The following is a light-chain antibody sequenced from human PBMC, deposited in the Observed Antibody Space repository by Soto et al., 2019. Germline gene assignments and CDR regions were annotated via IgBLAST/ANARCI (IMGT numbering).Light chain of an antibody. J-gene: IGKJ1*01. CDR3: QQYVTSPWT. V-gene: IGKV3-20*01. CDR2: GAS. CDR1: QTVSGSY. Sequence: EIVLTQSPGTLSLSPGERATLSCRASQTVSGSYLAWYQQKPGQAPRLLIYGASSRATGIPDRFSGSGSGTDFTLTIRRLEPEDVAVYYCQQYVTSPWTLGQGNKVEIK.